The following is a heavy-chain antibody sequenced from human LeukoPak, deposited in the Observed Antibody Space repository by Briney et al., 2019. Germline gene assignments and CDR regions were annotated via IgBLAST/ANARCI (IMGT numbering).Heavy chain of an antibody. CDR1: EFSVGSNY. CDR2: IHWNGGRT. J-gene: IGHJ6*03. CDR3: ARDGGWYKRGLDHYYYYMDV. V-gene: IGHV3-20*04. Sequence: GGSLRLSCAASEFSVGSNYKTWVRQAPGKGLKWVSRIHWNGGRTGYADSVKGRFTISRDNAKNSLYLQMNSLRVEDTALYYCARDGGWYKRGLDHYYYYMDVWGKGTTVIVSS. D-gene: IGHD6-19*01.